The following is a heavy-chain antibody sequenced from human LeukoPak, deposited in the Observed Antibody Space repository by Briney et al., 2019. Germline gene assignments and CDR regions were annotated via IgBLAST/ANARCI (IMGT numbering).Heavy chain of an antibody. Sequence: GGSLRLSCAASGFTFSSYAMSWVRQAPGKGLEWVAVIWYDGSNKYYADSVKGRFTISRDNSKNTLYLQMNSLRAEDTAVYYCARDSSSGYPDYWGQGTLVTVSS. J-gene: IGHJ4*02. CDR2: IWYDGSNK. V-gene: IGHV3-33*08. CDR1: GFTFSSYA. D-gene: IGHD3-22*01. CDR3: ARDSSSGYPDY.